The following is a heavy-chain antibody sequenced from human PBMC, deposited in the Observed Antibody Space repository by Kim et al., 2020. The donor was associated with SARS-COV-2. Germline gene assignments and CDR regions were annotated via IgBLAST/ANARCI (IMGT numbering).Heavy chain of an antibody. V-gene: IGHV1-3*01. D-gene: IGHD6-19*01. J-gene: IGHJ5*02. CDR3: AGDLVAGTYNWFDP. Sequence: SQKFQGRVTITRDTSASTAYMELSSLRSEDTAVYYCAGDLVAGTYNWFDPWGQGTLVTVSS.